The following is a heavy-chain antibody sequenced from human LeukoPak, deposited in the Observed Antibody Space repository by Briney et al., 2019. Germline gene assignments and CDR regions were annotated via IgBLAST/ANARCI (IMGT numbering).Heavy chain of an antibody. J-gene: IGHJ6*02. V-gene: IGHV1-2*04. D-gene: IGHD5-18*01. CDR1: GDSFSNYG. CDR2: ISPNSGGT. Sequence: ASVKVSCTASGDSFSNYGFTWVRQAPGQGLEWMGWISPNSGGTNYAQKFQGWVTMTRDTSISTAYMELSRLRSDDTAVYYCARDGANTAMDFYYYYYGMDVWGQGTTVTVSS. CDR3: ARDGANTAMDFYYYYYGMDV.